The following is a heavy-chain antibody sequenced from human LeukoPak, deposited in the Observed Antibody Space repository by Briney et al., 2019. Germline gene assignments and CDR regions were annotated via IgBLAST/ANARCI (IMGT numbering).Heavy chain of an antibody. V-gene: IGHV3-30*18. CDR3: AKGKVRGVIRDYYGMDV. CDR1: GFTFSSSG. J-gene: IGHJ6*02. Sequence: PGGSLRLSCAASGFTFSSSGMNWVRQAPGKGLEWVAVISYDGSNKYYADSVKGRFTISRYNSKNTLYMQMNSLRAEDTAVYYCAKGKVRGVIRDYYGMDVWGQGTTVTVSS. D-gene: IGHD3-10*01. CDR2: ISYDGSNK.